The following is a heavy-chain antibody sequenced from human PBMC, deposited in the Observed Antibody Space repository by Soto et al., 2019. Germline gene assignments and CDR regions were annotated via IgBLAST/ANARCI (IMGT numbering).Heavy chain of an antibody. CDR1: GGSMSSYD. CDR3: ARRSGYCSGGICYVAFDI. D-gene: IGHD2-15*01. V-gene: IGHV4-59*08. Sequence: QVQLQESGPGLVKPSETLSLTCTVSGGSMSSYDWSWIRQPPGKGLEWIGYFSYTGSTNYNPSLKGRVTVSLDTSKNQFSLKMNSVTAADTAVYYCARRSGYCSGGICYVAFDIWGQGTMVTVSS. J-gene: IGHJ3*02. CDR2: FSYTGST.